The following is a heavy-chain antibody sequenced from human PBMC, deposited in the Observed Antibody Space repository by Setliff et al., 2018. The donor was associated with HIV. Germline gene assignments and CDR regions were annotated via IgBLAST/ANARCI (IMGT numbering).Heavy chain of an antibody. Sequence: SETLSLTCAVYGVSFSGYYWNWIRQTPGKGLEWIGEIDHSGSTNYNPSLKSRVTISIDRSKNQFSLKLSSVTAADTAVYYCARSAYDSSGYYSPDYFDYWGQGTLVTVSS. CDR3: ARSAYDSSGYYSPDYFDY. CDR1: GVSFSGYY. CDR2: IDHSGST. J-gene: IGHJ4*02. V-gene: IGHV4-34*01. D-gene: IGHD3-22*01.